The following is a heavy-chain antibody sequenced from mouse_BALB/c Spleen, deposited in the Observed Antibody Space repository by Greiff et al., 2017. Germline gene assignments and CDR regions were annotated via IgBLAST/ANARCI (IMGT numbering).Heavy chain of an antibody. CDR1: GYSITSDYA. V-gene: IGHV3-2*02. J-gene: IGHJ3*01. CDR2: ISYSGSP. Sequence: DVKLQESGPGLVKPSQSLSLTCTVTGYSITSDYAWNWIRQFPGNKLEWMGYISYSGSPSYNPSLKSRISITRDTSKNQFFLQLNSVTTEDTATYYCAGGFAYWGQGTLVTVSA. CDR3: AGGFAY.